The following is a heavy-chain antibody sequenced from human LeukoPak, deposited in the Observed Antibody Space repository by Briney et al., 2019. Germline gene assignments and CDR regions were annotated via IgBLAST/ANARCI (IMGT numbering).Heavy chain of an antibody. J-gene: IGHJ2*01. CDR3: ARGPTSVEFRNWYFDL. D-gene: IGHD1-1*01. CDR2: IYYSGST. Sequence: SETLSLTCSVSGGAISGYYWSWIRQPAGKGLKWIGRIYYSGSTNYNPSLKSRVTMSVDTSKKQFSLTLSSMTAADTAVYYCARGPTSVEFRNWYFDLWGRGTLVTVSS. V-gene: IGHV4-4*07. CDR1: GGAISGYY.